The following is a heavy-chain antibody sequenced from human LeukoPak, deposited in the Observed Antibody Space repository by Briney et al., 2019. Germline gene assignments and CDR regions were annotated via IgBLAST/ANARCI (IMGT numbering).Heavy chain of an antibody. CDR2: ISSSSSTV. V-gene: IGHV3-48*02. D-gene: IGHD6-19*01. CDR3: ARDRYAGSGWLDRSDAFDI. J-gene: IGHJ3*02. CDR1: GFTFSSYS. Sequence: PGGSLRLSCAASGFTFSSYSMNWVRQAPGKGLEWVSYISSSSSTVYYADSVKGRFTISRDNAKNSLYLQMNSLRDEDTAVYYCARDRYAGSGWLDRSDAFDIWGQGTMVTVSS.